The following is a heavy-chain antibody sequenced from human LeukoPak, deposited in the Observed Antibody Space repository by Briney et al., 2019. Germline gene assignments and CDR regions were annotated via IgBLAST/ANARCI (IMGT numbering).Heavy chain of an antibody. V-gene: IGHV3-33*06. CDR1: GFTFSSYG. CDR2: IWYDGSNK. Sequence: GGSLRLSCAASGFTFSSYGMHWVRQAPGKGLEWVAVIWYDGSNKYYADSVKGRFTISRDNSKNTLYLQMNSLRAEDTAVYYCAEDGWPYWYFDLWGRGTLVTVSS. J-gene: IGHJ2*01. CDR3: AEDGWPYWYFDL. D-gene: IGHD2-15*01.